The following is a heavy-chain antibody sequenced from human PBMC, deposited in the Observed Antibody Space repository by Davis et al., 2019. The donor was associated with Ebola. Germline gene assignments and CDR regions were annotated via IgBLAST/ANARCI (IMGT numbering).Heavy chain of an antibody. Sequence: PGGSLRLSCAASGFTFSSYDMHWVRQATGKGLEWVSAIGTAGDPYYPGSVKGRFTISRDNSKNTLYLQMNSLRAEDTAVYYCATPPILRFLEWSGFLLNWGQGTLVTVSS. D-gene: IGHD3-3*01. J-gene: IGHJ4*02. CDR2: IGTAGDP. V-gene: IGHV3-13*05. CDR3: ATPPILRFLEWSGFLLN. CDR1: GFTFSSYD.